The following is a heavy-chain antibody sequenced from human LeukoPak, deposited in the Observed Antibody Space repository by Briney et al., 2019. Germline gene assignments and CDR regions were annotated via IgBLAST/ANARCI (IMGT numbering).Heavy chain of an antibody. D-gene: IGHD2-2*02. CDR2: INAGNGNT. Sequence: GASVKVSCKASGYNFTNYAMHWVRQAPGQRLEWMGWINAGNGNTKYSQKFQGRVTMTRDTSTSTAYMELSSQRSEDIDVYYCARHPDIVVVPAAILNGFPRYNWFDPWGQGTLVTVSS. V-gene: IGHV1-3*03. J-gene: IGHJ5*02. CDR3: ARHPDIVVVPAAILNGFPRYNWFDP. CDR1: GYNFTNYA.